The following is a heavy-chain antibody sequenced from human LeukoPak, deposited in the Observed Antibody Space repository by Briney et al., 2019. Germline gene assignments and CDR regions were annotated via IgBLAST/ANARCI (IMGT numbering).Heavy chain of an antibody. CDR1: GGSFSRYY. CDR3: ARGRNYYDSSGYF. V-gene: IGHV4-34*01. CDR2: INHSGST. Sequence: PSETLSLTCAVYGGSFSRYYWSWIRQPPGKGLEWIGEINHSGSTNYNPSLKSRVTISVDTSKNQFSLKLSSVTAADTAVYYCARGRNYYDSSGYFWGQGTLVTVSS. D-gene: IGHD3-22*01. J-gene: IGHJ4*02.